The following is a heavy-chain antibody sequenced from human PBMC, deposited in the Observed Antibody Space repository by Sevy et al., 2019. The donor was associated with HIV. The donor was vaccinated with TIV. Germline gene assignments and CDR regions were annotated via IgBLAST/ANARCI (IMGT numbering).Heavy chain of an antibody. CDR2: ISAYNGNT. V-gene: IGHV1-18*01. Sequence: ASVKVSCKASGYTFTSYGISWVRQAPGQGLEWMGWISAYNGNTNYAQKLQGRVTMTTDTSTSTAYMELRSLRSDDTAVYYCARDKEQWLPGGEYYYYYGMDVWGQGTTVTVSS. CDR1: GYTFTSYG. CDR3: ARDKEQWLPGGEYYYYYGMDV. J-gene: IGHJ6*02. D-gene: IGHD6-19*01.